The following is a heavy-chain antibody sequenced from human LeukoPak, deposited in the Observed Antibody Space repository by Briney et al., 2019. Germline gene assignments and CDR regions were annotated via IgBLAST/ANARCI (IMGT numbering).Heavy chain of an antibody. Sequence: SETLSLTCTVSGGSISSSSYYWGWIRQPPGKGLEWIGSIYYSGSTYYNPSLKSRVTISVDTSKNQFSLKLSSVTAADTAVYYCARADCSSTSCYTIDYWGQGALVTVSS. V-gene: IGHV4-39*01. D-gene: IGHD2-2*02. CDR2: IYYSGST. CDR1: GGSISSSSYY. J-gene: IGHJ4*02. CDR3: ARADCSSTSCYTIDY.